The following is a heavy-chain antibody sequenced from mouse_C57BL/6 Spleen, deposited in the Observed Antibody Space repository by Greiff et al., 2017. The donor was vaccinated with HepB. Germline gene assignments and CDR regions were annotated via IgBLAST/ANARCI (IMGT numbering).Heavy chain of an antibody. D-gene: IGHD4-1*01. CDR2: INPYNGGT. V-gene: IGHV1-19*01. Sequence: EVQLQQSGPVLVKPGASVKMSCKASGYTFTDYYMNWVKQSHGKSLEWIGVINPYNGGTSYNQKFKGKATLTVDKSSSTAYMELNSLTSEDSAVYYCSRALYSLTGTGFAYWGQGTLVTVSA. CDR1: GYTFTDYY. J-gene: IGHJ3*01. CDR3: SRALYSLTGTGFAY.